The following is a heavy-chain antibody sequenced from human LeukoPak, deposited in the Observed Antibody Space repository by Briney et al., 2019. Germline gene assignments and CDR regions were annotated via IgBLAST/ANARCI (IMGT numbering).Heavy chain of an antibody. V-gene: IGHV3-23*01. CDR2: ISGSGGST. Sequence: GGSLRLSCAASGFTFSSYAMSWVRQAPGKGLEWVSAISGSGGSTYYADSVKGRFTSSRDNSKNTLFLQIHSLRPGDTAVYYCVREDTPATANYWGQGTLVTISS. CDR3: VREDTPATANY. CDR1: GFTFSSYA. J-gene: IGHJ4*02. D-gene: IGHD2-21*02.